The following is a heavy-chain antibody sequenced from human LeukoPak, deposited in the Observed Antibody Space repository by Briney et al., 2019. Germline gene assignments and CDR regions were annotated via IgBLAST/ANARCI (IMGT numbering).Heavy chain of an antibody. Sequence: PSQTLSLTCTVSGGSVSSGASDWGWIRQHPKRGLEWVGYINHSGSTYYNPSLGSRVTMSVDTSKNQFSLKLSSVTAADSAVYYCARAARQGFTMIVVPFFYFDLWGRGTLVTVSS. CDR3: ARAARQGFTMIVVPFFYFDL. J-gene: IGHJ2*01. D-gene: IGHD3-22*01. CDR1: GGSVSSGASD. V-gene: IGHV4-31*03. CDR2: INHSGST.